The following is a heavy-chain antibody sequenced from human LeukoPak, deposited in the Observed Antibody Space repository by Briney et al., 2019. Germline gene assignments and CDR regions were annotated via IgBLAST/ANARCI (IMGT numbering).Heavy chain of an antibody. J-gene: IGHJ4*02. V-gene: IGHV4-34*09. D-gene: IGHD4-17*01. CDR2: INHSGST. CDR3: AREMRYYGDYVGYFDY. CDR1: GGSFSGYY. Sequence: SSETLSLTCAVYGGSFSGYYWSWIRQPPGKGLEWIGEINHSGSTNYNPSLKSRVTISVDTSKNQFSLKLSSVTAADTAVYYCAREMRYYGDYVGYFDYWGQGTLVTVSS.